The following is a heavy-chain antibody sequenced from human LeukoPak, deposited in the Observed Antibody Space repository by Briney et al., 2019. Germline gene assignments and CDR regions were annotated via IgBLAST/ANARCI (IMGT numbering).Heavy chain of an antibody. D-gene: IGHD1-26*01. CDR3: ASTGELPYYYGMDV. V-gene: IGHV1-18*01. Sequence: GASVKVSCKASGYTFTSYGISWVRQAPGQGLEWMGWISAYNGNTNYAQKLQGRVTMTTDTSTSTAYMELRSLRSDDTAVYYCASTGELPYYYGMDVWGQGTTVTVSS. J-gene: IGHJ6*02. CDR1: GYTFTSYG. CDR2: ISAYNGNT.